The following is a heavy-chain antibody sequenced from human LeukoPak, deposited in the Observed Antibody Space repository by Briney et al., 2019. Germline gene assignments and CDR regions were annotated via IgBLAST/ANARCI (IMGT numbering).Heavy chain of an antibody. CDR3: AREGYRGYDYY. J-gene: IGHJ4*02. V-gene: IGHV1-69*13. CDR2: IIPIFGTA. CDR1: VGTFSSYA. D-gene: IGHD5-12*01. Sequence: SVKVSRMASVGTFSSYAISWVRQAPGQGLEWMGGIIPIFGTANYAQKFQGRVTITADESTSTAYMELSSLRSEDTAVYYCAREGYRGYDYYWGQGTLVTVSS.